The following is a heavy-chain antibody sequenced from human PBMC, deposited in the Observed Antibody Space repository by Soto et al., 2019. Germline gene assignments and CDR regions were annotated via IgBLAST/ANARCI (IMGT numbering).Heavy chain of an antibody. CDR1: GGSISSSSYY. D-gene: IGHD5-18*01. J-gene: IGHJ6*02. CDR3: ACIFSGGYGYGFYYYGMDV. Sequence: QLQLQESGPGLVKPSETLSLTCTVSGGSISSSSYYWGWIRQPPGKGLEWIGSIYYSGSTYYNPCLKCRVNISVDTSKNQFSLKLRSVTAADTAVYYCACIFSGGYGYGFYYYGMDVWGQGTTVTVSS. CDR2: IYYSGST. V-gene: IGHV4-39*01.